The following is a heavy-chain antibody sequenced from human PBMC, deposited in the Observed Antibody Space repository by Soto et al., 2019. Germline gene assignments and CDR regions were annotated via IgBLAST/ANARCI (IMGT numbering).Heavy chain of an antibody. CDR3: ARDRNYYDNSGLDY. V-gene: IGHV3-33*01. CDR1: GFTFSSYG. CDR2: IWYDGINE. Sequence: QVQLVESGGGVVQPGRSLRLSCAASGFTFSSYGMHWVRQAPGKGLEWVAVIWYDGINEYYADSVKGRFTISRDNSKNTLYLQMNSLRVEDTAVYYCARDRNYYDNSGLDYWGQGTLVTVSS. J-gene: IGHJ4*02. D-gene: IGHD3-22*01.